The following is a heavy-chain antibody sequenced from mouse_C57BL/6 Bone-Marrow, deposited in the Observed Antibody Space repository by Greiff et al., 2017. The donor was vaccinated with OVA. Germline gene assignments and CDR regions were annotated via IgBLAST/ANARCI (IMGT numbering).Heavy chain of an antibody. J-gene: IGHJ4*01. CDR2: IDPSDSYT. CDR3: ARGEESSGYGHYYAMDY. Sequence: VQLKEPGAELVRPGTSVKLSCKASGYTFTSYWMHWVKQRPGQGLEWIGVIDPSDSYTNYNQKFKGKATLTVDTSSSTAYMQLSSLTSEDSAVYYCARGEESSGYGHYYAMDYWGQGTSVTVSS. CDR1: GYTFTSYW. D-gene: IGHD3-2*02. V-gene: IGHV1-59*01.